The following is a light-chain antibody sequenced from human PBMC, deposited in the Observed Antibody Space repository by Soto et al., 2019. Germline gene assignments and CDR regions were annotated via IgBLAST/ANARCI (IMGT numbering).Light chain of an antibody. CDR3: QQTNSFPIT. CDR2: TAS. J-gene: IGKJ5*01. V-gene: IGKV1-12*01. Sequence: IQMTQSPSTLSASVGDRVTITCRAGRDTNYWLAWYQQKPGEAPKLLIYTASNLQSGVPSRFSGSGSGTDFTLTISSLQPEDFATYYCQQTNSFPITFGQGTRLEIK. CDR1: RDTNYW.